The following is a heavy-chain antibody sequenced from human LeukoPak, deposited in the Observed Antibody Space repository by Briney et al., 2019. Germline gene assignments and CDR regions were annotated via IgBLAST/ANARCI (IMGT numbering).Heavy chain of an antibody. J-gene: IGHJ6*02. Sequence: GASVTVSCKASGYTFTSYDINWVRQAPGQGLEWMGWMNPNSGNTGYAQKFQGRVTMTRNTSISTAYMELSSLRSEDTAVYYCARVETITGTTDYYYGMDVWGQGTTVTVSS. CDR2: MNPNSGNT. CDR1: GYTFTSYD. V-gene: IGHV1-8*01. CDR3: ARVETITGTTDYYYGMDV. D-gene: IGHD1-20*01.